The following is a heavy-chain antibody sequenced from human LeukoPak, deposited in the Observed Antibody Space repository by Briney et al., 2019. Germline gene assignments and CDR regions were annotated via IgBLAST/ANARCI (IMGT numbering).Heavy chain of an antibody. J-gene: IGHJ4*02. CDR3: ARAPRDGNNNVGY. D-gene: IGHD5-24*01. CDR1: GFTFSSYS. CDR2: ISKNSGYI. V-gene: IGHV3-21*01. Sequence: AGGSLILSCAASGFTFSSYSMNWVRQAPGKGLEWVSSISKNSGYIYYADSVKGRFTISRDNAKNSQYRQMNSLRVEDTAVYYCARAPRDGNNNVGYWGQGTLVTVSS.